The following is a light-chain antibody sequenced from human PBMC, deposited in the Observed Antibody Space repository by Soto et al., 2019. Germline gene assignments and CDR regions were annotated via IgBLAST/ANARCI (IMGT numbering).Light chain of an antibody. CDR1: SSNIGAGYD. Sequence: QSVLTQPPSVSGAPGQRVTISCTGSSSNIGAGYDVHWYQQLPGTAPKLLIYANSNRPSGVPDRFSGSKSGTSASLAITGLQAEDEADYYGQSYDRSLVLFGGGTKLTVL. CDR3: QSYDRSLVL. CDR2: ANS. J-gene: IGLJ2*01. V-gene: IGLV1-40*01.